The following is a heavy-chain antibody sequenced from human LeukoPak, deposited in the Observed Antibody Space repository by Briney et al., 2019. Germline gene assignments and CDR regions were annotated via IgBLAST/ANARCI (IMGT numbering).Heavy chain of an antibody. CDR2: ITGSGDST. J-gene: IGHJ4*02. D-gene: IGHD5-24*01. Sequence: PGGSLRLSCAASGFTFSSFAMTWVRQAPGKGLEWVSTITGSGDSTYYADSVKGRFTISRDDSRNTLYLQMNSLRAEDTAVYYCAKDIERWLQSLFDYWGQGTLVTVSS. CDR1: GFTFSSFA. V-gene: IGHV3-23*01. CDR3: AKDIERWLQSLFDY.